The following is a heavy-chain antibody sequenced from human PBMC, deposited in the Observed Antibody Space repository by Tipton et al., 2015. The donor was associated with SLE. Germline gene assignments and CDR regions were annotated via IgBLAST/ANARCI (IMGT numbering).Heavy chain of an antibody. CDR3: ARVERAARGFDY. CDR1: GGSISSYY. V-gene: IGHV4-59*12. J-gene: IGHJ4*02. CDR2: IYYSGRT. Sequence: LRLSCTVSGGSISSYYWSWIRQPPGKGLEWIGYIYYSGRTNYNPSLKSRVTISVDTSKNQFSLKLSSVTAADTAVYYCARVERAARGFDYWGQGTLVTVSS. D-gene: IGHD6-13*01.